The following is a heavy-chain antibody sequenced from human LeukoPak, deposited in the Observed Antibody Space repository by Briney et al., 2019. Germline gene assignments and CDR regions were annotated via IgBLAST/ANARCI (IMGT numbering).Heavy chain of an antibody. CDR2: IYYSGST. CDR3: ARNYDFWSGFDY. Sequence: SETLSLTCTVSGGSISSYYWSWIRQPPGKGLEWIGYIYYSGSTNYNPSLKSRVTISVDTSKNQFSLKLSSVTAADTAVYYCARNYDFWSGFDYWGQGTLVTVSS. J-gene: IGHJ4*02. V-gene: IGHV4-59*01. CDR1: GGSISSYY. D-gene: IGHD3-3*01.